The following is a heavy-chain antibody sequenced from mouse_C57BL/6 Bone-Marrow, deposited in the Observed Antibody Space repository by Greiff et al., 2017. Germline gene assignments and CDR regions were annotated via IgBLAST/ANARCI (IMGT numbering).Heavy chain of an antibody. Sequence: EVQLQQSGAELVRPGASVKLSCTASGFNIKDDYMHWVKQRPEQGLEWIGWIDPENGDTEYASKFQGKATITAATSSNTADLQLSSLTSEDTAVYYCTTLTGRPHFDYWGQGTTLTVSS. CDR1: GFNIKDDY. CDR2: IDPENGDT. D-gene: IGHD4-1*01. J-gene: IGHJ2*01. CDR3: TTLTGRPHFDY. V-gene: IGHV14-4*01.